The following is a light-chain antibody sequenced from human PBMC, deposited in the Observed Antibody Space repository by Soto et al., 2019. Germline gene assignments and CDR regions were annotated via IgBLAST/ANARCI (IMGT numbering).Light chain of an antibody. V-gene: IGLV2-14*01. CDR3: SSYTSGRTLI. CDR2: EVS. J-gene: IGLJ2*01. Sequence: QSVLTQPASVSGSPGQSITISCTGTSSDVGGYNYVCWFQQYPGKAPRLMIYEVSNRPSGVSNRFSGSKSGNTASLTISGLQAEDEADYYCSSYTSGRTLIFGGGTKVTVL. CDR1: SSDVGGYNY.